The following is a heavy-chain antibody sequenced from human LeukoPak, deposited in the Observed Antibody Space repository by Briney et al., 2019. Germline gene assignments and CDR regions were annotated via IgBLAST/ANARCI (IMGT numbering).Heavy chain of an antibody. CDR1: GYTFTSYD. CDR3: ARVFRVRGVAYYYYYGMDV. CDR2: MNPDSGNT. Sequence: ASVKVSCKASGYTFTSYDINWVRQATGQGREWMGWMNPDSGNTGYAQKFQGRVTMTRNTSISTAYMELSSLRSEDTAVYYCARVFRVRGVAYYYYYGMDVWGQGTTVTVSS. J-gene: IGHJ6*02. V-gene: IGHV1-8*01. D-gene: IGHD3-10*01.